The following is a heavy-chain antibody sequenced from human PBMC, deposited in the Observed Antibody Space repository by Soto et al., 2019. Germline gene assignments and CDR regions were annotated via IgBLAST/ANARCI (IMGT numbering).Heavy chain of an antibody. V-gene: IGHV1-18*01. CDR2: ISGYNGDT. J-gene: IGHJ6*02. D-gene: IGHD2-8*01. CDR3: AKNGQPPYYYYGMDV. CDR1: GYTFTRYG. Sequence: QGQLVQSGAAVEKPGASVKVSCKASGYTFTRYGISWVRQAPGQALEWMGWISGYNGDTNYAQKVQGRVTMTIDTSTSTAYMEPRRLTSDDTAVYYCAKNGQPPYYYYGMDVWGQGTTVTVSS.